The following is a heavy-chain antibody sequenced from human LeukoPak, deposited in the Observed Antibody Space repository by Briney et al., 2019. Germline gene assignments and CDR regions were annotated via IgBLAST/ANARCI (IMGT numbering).Heavy chain of an antibody. CDR1: GYTFTSYY. V-gene: IGHV1-46*01. D-gene: IGHD6-19*01. CDR3: ARAAAVAGYDY. Sequence: ASVKVSYKASGYTFTSYYMHWVRQAPGQGLEWMGIINPSGGSTSYAQKFQGRVTMTRDTSTSTVYMELSSLRSEDTAVYSCARAAAVAGYDYWGQGTLVTVSS. CDR2: INPSGGST. J-gene: IGHJ4*02.